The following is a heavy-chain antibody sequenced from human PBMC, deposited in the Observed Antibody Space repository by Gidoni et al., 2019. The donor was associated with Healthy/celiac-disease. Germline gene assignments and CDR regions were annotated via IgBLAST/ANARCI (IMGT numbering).Heavy chain of an antibody. D-gene: IGHD3-16*01. Sequence: QVQLVQSGAEVKKPGASVKVSCKASGYTFTGYYMHWVRQAPGQGLEWMGWINPNSGGTNYAQKFQGRVTMTRDTSISTAYMELSRLRSDDTAVYYCARLRRHDYVWGSYKIDAYFQHWGQGTLVTVSS. V-gene: IGHV1-2*02. CDR2: INPNSGGT. CDR1: GYTFTGYY. CDR3: ARLRRHDYVWGSYKIDAYFQH. J-gene: IGHJ1*01.